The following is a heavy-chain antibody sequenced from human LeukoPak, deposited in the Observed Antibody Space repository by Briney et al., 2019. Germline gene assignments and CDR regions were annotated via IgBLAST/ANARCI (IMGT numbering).Heavy chain of an antibody. J-gene: IGHJ5*02. CDR1: GFTFDDYA. D-gene: IGHD1-1*01. V-gene: IGHV3-43*02. CDR2: ISGDGGST. CDR3: AKGLWGTTGTTGPPHWFDP. Sequence: GGSLRLSCAASGFTFDDYATHWVRQAPGKGLEWVSLISGDGGSTYYADSVKGRFTISRDNSKNSLYLQMNSLRTEDTALYYCAKGLWGTTGTTGPPHWFDPWGQGTLVTVSS.